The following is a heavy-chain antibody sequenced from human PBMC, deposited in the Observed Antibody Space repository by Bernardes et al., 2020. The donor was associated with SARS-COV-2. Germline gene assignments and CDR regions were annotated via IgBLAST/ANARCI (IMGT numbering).Heavy chain of an antibody. CDR2: INPNSGGT. D-gene: IGHD2-15*01. V-gene: IGHV1-2*02. Sequence: ASVKVSCKASGYTFTGYYMHWVRQAPGQGLEWMGWINPNSGGTNYAQKFPGRVTMTRDTSISTAYMELSRLRSDDTAVYYCARGMVVAATSWFDPWGQGTLVTVSS. CDR3: ARGMVVAATSWFDP. J-gene: IGHJ5*02. CDR1: GYTFTGYY.